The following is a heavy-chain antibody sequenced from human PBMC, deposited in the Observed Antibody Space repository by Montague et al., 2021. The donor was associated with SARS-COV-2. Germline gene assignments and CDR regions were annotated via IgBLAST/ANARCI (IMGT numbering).Heavy chain of an antibody. CDR2: VDYSGNT. Sequence: SETLSLTCTVTGGPISGSSDYWGWIRQSPGKGLEWIASVDYSGNTYYXPCLKSRLTISVDTSKNQFSLKLNSVTAADTALYYCARREYSYGWGDWGQGTLVTVSS. V-gene: IGHV4-39*01. CDR3: ARREYSYGWGD. CDR1: GGPISGSSDY. J-gene: IGHJ4*02. D-gene: IGHD5-18*01.